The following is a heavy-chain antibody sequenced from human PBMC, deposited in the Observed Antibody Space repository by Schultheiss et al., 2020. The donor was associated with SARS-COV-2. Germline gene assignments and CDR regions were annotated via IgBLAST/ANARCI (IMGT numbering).Heavy chain of an antibody. D-gene: IGHD3-10*01. CDR2: ISGSGGST. CDR1: GFTFSSYP. Sequence: GGSLRLSCAASGFTFSSYPMSWVRQAPGKGLEWVSAISGSGGSTYYADSVKGRFTISRDNSKNTLYLQMNSLRAEDTAVYYCAKDLELLWFGRKDYWGQGTLVTVSS. J-gene: IGHJ4*02. V-gene: IGHV3-23*01. CDR3: AKDLELLWFGRKDY.